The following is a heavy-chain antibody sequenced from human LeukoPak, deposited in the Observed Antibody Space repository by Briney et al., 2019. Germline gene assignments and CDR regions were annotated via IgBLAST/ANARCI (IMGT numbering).Heavy chain of an antibody. V-gene: IGHV3-23*01. CDR3: AKYSGSYYYPPNWDS. J-gene: IGHJ4*02. CDR1: GLTFSNYA. D-gene: IGHD1-26*01. CDR2: ISGSGSST. Sequence: LPGGSLRLSCAASGLTFSNYAMTWVRQAPGKGLEWVSGISGSGSSTYYADSVKGRFTLSRDYPKNTLYLQMNSLRAEDTAVYFCAKYSGSYYYPPNWDSWGQGTLVTVSS.